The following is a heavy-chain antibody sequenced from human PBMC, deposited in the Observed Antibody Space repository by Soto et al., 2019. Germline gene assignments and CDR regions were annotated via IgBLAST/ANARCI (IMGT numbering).Heavy chain of an antibody. J-gene: IGHJ3*02. V-gene: IGHV3-64*01. CDR3: ARGVTMVRGVIITNPFDI. D-gene: IGHD3-10*01. Sequence: EVQLVESGGGLVQPGGSLRLSCAASGFTFSTYTMHWVRQAPGKGLEYVSAISSNGGSTFYASSVKGRFTISRDNSKDTLYLQMGSLRAEDMAVYYCARGVTMVRGVIITNPFDIWGLGTMVTVSS. CDR2: ISSNGGST. CDR1: GFTFSTYT.